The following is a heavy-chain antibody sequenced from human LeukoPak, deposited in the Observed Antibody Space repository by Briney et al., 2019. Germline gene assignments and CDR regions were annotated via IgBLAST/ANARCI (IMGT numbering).Heavy chain of an antibody. Sequence: GGPLRLSCAASGFTFSSYWMHWVRQAPGKGLVWVSRINSDGSSTSYADSVKGRFTISRDNAKNTMYMQMNSLRAEVTAVYYCARARGTMIVVVSYYFDYWGQGTLVTVSS. J-gene: IGHJ4*02. CDR1: GFTFSSYW. CDR3: ARARGTMIVVVSYYFDY. V-gene: IGHV3-74*01. CDR2: INSDGSST. D-gene: IGHD3-22*01.